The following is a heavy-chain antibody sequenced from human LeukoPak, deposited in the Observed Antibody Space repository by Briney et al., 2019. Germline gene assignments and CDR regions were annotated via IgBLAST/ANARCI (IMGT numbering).Heavy chain of an antibody. CDR1: GGSISSYY. J-gene: IGHJ3*02. CDR2: IYYSGST. Sequence: SETLSLTCTVSGGSISSYYWTWIRQPPGKGLEWIGYIYYSGSTNYNPSLKSRVTISVDTSKNQFSLKLSSVTAADTAVYYCARLTGKDAFDIWGQGTMVTVSS. CDR3: ARLTGKDAFDI. D-gene: IGHD3-10*01. V-gene: IGHV4-59*01.